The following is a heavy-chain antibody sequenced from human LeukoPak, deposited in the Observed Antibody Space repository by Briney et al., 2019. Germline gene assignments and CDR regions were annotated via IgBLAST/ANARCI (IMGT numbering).Heavy chain of an antibody. V-gene: IGHV1-24*01. CDR2: FDPEDGET. CDR1: GYTLTELS. D-gene: IGHD5-18*01. J-gene: IGHJ6*03. CDR3: ARDLGYSYLRGYYYYYMDV. Sequence: ASVKVSCKVSGYTLTELSMHWVRQAPGKGLEWMGGFDPEDGETIYAQKFQGRVTMTEDTSTDTAYMELSSLRSEDTAVYYCARDLGYSYLRGYYYYYMDVWGKGTTVTVSS.